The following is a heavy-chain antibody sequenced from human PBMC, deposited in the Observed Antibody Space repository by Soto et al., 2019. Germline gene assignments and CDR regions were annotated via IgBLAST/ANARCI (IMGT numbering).Heavy chain of an antibody. D-gene: IGHD1-26*01. V-gene: IGHV4-59*05. CDR3: AMSTFLYYGETGGYYAFDN. CDR2: ISDKGTT. Sequence: SXTRSLTCPVSAGSISSYYWSWIRPPHGKGLEWIGCISDKGTTQYNPSLKSRVTISADTTKNQFSLKLSSVTAADTAVFYCAMSTFLYYGETGGYYAFDNGGQAILGT. J-gene: IGHJ4*02. CDR1: AGSISSYY.